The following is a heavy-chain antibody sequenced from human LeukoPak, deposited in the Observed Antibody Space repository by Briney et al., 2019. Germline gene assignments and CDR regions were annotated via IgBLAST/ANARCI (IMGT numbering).Heavy chain of an antibody. CDR2: MTGDGGTR. V-gene: IGHV3-43*02. D-gene: IGHD3-10*01. CDR1: GWTFYDYA. Sequence: PGWSLRLSCPASGWTFYDYAMHWVRQVPGKGLDWVSLMTGDGGTRQYAASVNGRFTISKDNDNETLYLKMNSLRPEDSGIYYCVKDTVTMLRGVLSDSYHGMHVWGQGTTVTVSS. J-gene: IGHJ6*02. CDR3: VKDTVTMLRGVLSDSYHGMHV.